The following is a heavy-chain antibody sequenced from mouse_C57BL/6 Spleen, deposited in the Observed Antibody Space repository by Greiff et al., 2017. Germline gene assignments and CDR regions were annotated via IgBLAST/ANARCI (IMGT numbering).Heavy chain of an antibody. V-gene: IGHV5-12*01. CDR3: ARYYDGYFYG. J-gene: IGHJ1*03. D-gene: IGHD2-3*01. Sequence: EVKLVESGGGLVQPGGSLKLSCAASGFTFSDYYMYWVRQTPEKRLEWVAYISNGGGSTYYPDTVKGLFTISRDNAKNTLYLQMSRLKSEDTAMYYCARYYDGYFYGWGTGTTVTVSS. CDR1: GFTFSDYY. CDR2: ISNGGGST.